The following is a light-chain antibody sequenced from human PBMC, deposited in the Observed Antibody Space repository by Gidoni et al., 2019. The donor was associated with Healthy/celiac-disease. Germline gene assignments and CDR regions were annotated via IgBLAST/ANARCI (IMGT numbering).Light chain of an antibody. CDR3: SSYTSSSPCV. CDR1: SSDVGGYNY. J-gene: IGLJ1*01. Sequence: QSALTQPASVSGSPGQSITISCTGTSSDVGGYNYVSWYQQHPGKAPKLMIYDVSHRPSGVSNRFSGSKSGNTASLTISGLQAEDEADYYCSSYTSSSPCVFGTGTKVTVL. V-gene: IGLV2-14*01. CDR2: DVS.